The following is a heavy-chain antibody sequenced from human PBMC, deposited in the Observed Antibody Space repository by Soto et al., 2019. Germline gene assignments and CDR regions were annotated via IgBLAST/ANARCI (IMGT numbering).Heavy chain of an antibody. J-gene: IGHJ4*02. V-gene: IGHV3-7*05. CDR3: ASLGGEDDYGDSDPDSVFDY. CDR2: IKQDGSEK. CDR1: GFTFSSYW. D-gene: IGHD4-17*01. Sequence: EVQLVESGGGLVQPGGSLRHSCAASGFTFSSYWMSWVRQAPGKGLEWVANIKQDGSEKYYVDSVKGRFTISRDNAKNSLYLQMNSLRAEDTAVYYCASLGGEDDYGDSDPDSVFDYWGQGTLVTVSS.